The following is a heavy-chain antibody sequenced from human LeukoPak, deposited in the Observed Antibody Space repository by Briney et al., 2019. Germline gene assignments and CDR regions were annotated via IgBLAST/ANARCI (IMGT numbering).Heavy chain of an antibody. J-gene: IGHJ4*02. CDR3: AKRPPYYYDSSGYSLDY. CDR2: ISGSGGST. D-gene: IGHD3-22*01. V-gene: IGHV3-23*01. Sequence: GGSLRLSCAASGFSFSSYAMSWVRQAPGKGLEWVSAISGSGGSTYYADSVKGRFTISRDNSKNTLYLQMNSLRAEDTAVYYGAKRPPYYYDSSGYSLDYCGQGTLVTVSS. CDR1: GFSFSSYA.